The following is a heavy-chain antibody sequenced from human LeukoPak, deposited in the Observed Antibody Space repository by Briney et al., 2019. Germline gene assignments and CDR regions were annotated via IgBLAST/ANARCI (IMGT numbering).Heavy chain of an antibody. V-gene: IGHV4-39*01. Sequence: SETLSLTCTVSGGSISSSSYYWGRIRQPPGKGLEWIGSIYYSGSTYYNPSLKSRVTISVDTSKNQFSLKLSSVTAADTAVYYCAFRGYSYGPLYYFDYWGQGTLVTVSS. CDR3: AFRGYSYGPLYYFDY. CDR2: IYYSGST. J-gene: IGHJ4*02. CDR1: GGSISSSSYY. D-gene: IGHD5-18*01.